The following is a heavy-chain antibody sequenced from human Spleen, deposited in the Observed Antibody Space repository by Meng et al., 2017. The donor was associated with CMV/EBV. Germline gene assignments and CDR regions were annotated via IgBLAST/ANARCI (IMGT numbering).Heavy chain of an antibody. CDR3: ARDIQGGGMDV. Sequence: CKASGGTFSSYTISWVRQAPGQGLEWMGRIIPILGIANYAQKFQGRVTITADKSTSTAYMELSSLRSEDTAVYYCARDIQGGGMDVWGQGTTVTVSS. D-gene: IGHD3-16*01. J-gene: IGHJ6*02. CDR2: IIPILGIA. V-gene: IGHV1-69*04. CDR1: GGTFSSYT.